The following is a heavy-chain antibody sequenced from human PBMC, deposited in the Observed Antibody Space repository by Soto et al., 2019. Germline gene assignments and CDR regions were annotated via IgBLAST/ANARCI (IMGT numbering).Heavy chain of an antibody. CDR2: ISYDGSNK. V-gene: IGHV3-30-3*01. D-gene: IGHD1-26*01. Sequence: QVQLVESGGGVVQPGRSLRLSCAASGFPFRTYAMHWVRLAPGKGLEWVATISYDGSNKFYVDSVKGRFTISRDNSKNTLYLQMNSLRAEDTAVYYCARDFGSLGATIDYWGQGTLVTVSS. J-gene: IGHJ4*02. CDR1: GFPFRTYA. CDR3: ARDFGSLGATIDY.